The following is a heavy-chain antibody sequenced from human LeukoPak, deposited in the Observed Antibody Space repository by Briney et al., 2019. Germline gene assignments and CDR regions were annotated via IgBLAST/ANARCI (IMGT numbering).Heavy chain of an antibody. D-gene: IGHD1-26*01. CDR2: IYSGGST. V-gene: IGHV3-66*01. Sequence: GGSLRLSCAASGFTVSRNFMTWVRQAPGKGLEWVSIIYSGGSTYYADSVKDRFTISRDTSKNTLYLQMNSLRAEDTAVYYCARDHDGSYRYNWFDPWXXXTLVTVSS. CDR1: GFTVSRNF. CDR3: ARDHDGSYRYNWFDP. J-gene: IGHJ5*02.